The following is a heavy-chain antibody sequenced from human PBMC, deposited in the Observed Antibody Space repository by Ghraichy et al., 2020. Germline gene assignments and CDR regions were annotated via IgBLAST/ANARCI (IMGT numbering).Heavy chain of an antibody. CDR3: ARRGWYNWNYGVLEGEFDP. J-gene: IGHJ5*02. Sequence: ASVKVSCKASGYTFTSYGISWVRQAPGQGLEWMGWISAYNGNTNYAQKLQGRVTMTTDTSTSTAYMELRSLRSDDTAVYYCARRGWYNWNYGVLEGEFDPWGQGTLVTVSS. CDR1: GYTFTSYG. CDR2: ISAYNGNT. D-gene: IGHD1-7*01. V-gene: IGHV1-18*01.